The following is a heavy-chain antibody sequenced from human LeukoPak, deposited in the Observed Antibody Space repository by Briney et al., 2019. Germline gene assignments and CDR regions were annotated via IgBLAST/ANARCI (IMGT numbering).Heavy chain of an antibody. V-gene: IGHV4-59*01. D-gene: IGHD3-22*01. CDR1: GGPISSYY. CDR3: ASQDSSGYYYFDY. J-gene: IGHJ4*02. Sequence: SETLSLTCTVSGGPISSYYWSWIRQPPGKGLEWIGYIYYSGSTNYNPSLKSRVTISVDTSKNQFSLKLSSVTAADTAVYYCASQDSSGYYYFDYWGQGTLVTVSS. CDR2: IYYSGST.